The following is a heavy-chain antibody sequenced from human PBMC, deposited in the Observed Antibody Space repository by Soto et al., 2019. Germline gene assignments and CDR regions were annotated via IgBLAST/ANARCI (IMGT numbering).Heavy chain of an antibody. CDR3: ARLGSIFTHYYYFREL. J-gene: IGHJ6*03. CDR2: ISNSGANT. Sequence: EVQLLENGGGLVQPGGSLRLSCAASGFTFSASVMSWVRQAPGKGLEWVSSISNSGANTYYAYPVKGRFTISRDNSNNTMSIQMNSLRAEDTALYYCARLGSIFTHYYYFRELWSKGTTVNVSS. D-gene: IGHD3-9*01. CDR1: GFTFSASV. V-gene: IGHV3-23*01.